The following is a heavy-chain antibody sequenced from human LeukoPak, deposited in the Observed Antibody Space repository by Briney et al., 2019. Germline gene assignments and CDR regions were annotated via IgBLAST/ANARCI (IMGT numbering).Heavy chain of an antibody. CDR3: VRGGQGFGY. CDR1: GFTFSTYW. Sequence: GGSLRLYCAASGFTFSTYWMRWVRQAQGKGREGVANIKQDGSEKKYVDSVKGRFTISRDNAKNSLYLQMNSLRDEDTALYYCVRGGQGFGYWGQGTLVTVSS. D-gene: IGHD3-10*01. V-gene: IGHV3-7*01. J-gene: IGHJ4*02. CDR2: IKQDGSEK.